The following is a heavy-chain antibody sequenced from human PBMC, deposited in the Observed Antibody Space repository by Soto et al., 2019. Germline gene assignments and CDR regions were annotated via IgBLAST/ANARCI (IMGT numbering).Heavy chain of an antibody. CDR3: AREYSSSAYYYYMDV. Sequence: QVQLQESGPGLVKPSETLSLTCTVSGGSISSYYWSWIRQPPGKGLEWIGYIYYSGSTNYNPSLKSRVTISVDTSKNQFSLKLSSVTAADTAVYYCAREYSSSAYYYYMDVRGKGTTVTVSS. V-gene: IGHV4-59*01. D-gene: IGHD6-13*01. CDR1: GGSISSYY. CDR2: IYYSGST. J-gene: IGHJ6*03.